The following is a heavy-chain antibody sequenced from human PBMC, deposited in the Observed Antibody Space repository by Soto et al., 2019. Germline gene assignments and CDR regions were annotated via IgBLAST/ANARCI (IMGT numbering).Heavy chain of an antibody. CDR3: QGTSAKDD. CDR2: IYSGGST. J-gene: IGHJ4*02. V-gene: IGHV3-53*02. CDR1: EFTVSNNY. D-gene: IGHD1-7*01. Sequence: EVQLVETGGGLFQPGGSLRLSCVVSEFTVSNNYMSWVRQAPGKGLEWVSLIYSGGSTYYADSVKGRFTISRDNSKNTLYLQMNSLRAEDTAIYYCQGTSAKDDGGQGTLVTVSS.